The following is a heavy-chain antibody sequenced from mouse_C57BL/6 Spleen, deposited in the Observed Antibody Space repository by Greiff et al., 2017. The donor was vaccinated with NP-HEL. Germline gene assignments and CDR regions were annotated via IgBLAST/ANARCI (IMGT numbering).Heavy chain of an antibody. CDR2: ISSGSSTI. J-gene: IGHJ4*01. Sequence: EVMLVESGGGLVKPGGSLKLSCAASGFTFSDYGMHWVRQAPEKGLEWVAYISSGSSTIYYADTVKGRFTISSDNAKNTLFLQMTSLRSEDTAMYYCASTPHYPYAMDYWGQGTSVTVSS. CDR3: ASTPHYPYAMDY. V-gene: IGHV5-17*01. D-gene: IGHD5-5*01. CDR1: GFTFSDYG.